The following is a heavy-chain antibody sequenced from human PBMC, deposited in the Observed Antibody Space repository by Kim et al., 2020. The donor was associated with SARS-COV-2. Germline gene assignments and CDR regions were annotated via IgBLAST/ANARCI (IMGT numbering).Heavy chain of an antibody. Sequence: GGSLRLSCAASGFTFSTYHMTWVRQAPGKGLEWLSSISRGGSSIFYADSVKGRFTISRDNAVNSLYLQLVSLRAEDTAVYYCARDGEYYDSAGYPDYFD. CDR2: ISRGGSSI. D-gene: IGHD3-22*01. CDR3: ARDGEYYDSAGYPDYFD. CDR1: GFTFSTYH. J-gene: IGHJ4*01. V-gene: IGHV3-21*01.